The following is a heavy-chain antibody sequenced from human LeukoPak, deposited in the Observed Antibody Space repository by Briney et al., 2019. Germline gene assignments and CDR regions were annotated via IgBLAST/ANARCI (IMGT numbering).Heavy chain of an antibody. CDR3: ARGCGGNCYLNDY. D-gene: IGHD2-15*01. CDR2: MDSGGSGT. Sequence: GGSLRLSCAASGFSFSSYWMHWVRQAPGKGLEWVSLMDSGGSGTGYADSVKGRFTISRDNAKNTLYLQMNSLRAEDTAVYYCARGCGGNCYLNDYWGQGTLVTVSS. J-gene: IGHJ4*02. V-gene: IGHV3-74*01. CDR1: GFSFSSYW.